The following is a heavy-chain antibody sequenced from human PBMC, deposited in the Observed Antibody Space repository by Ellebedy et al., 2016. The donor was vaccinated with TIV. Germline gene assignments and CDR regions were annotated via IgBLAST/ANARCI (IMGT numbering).Heavy chain of an antibody. V-gene: IGHV4-30-4*01. CDR2: IYYSGST. Sequence: SETLSLTXAVYGGSFSGYYWSWISQPPGKGLEWIGYIYYSGSTYYNPSLKSRVTISVDTSKNQFSLKLSSVTAADTAVYYCAREASVPAASWVWFDPWGQGTLVTVSS. J-gene: IGHJ5*02. CDR1: GGSFSGYY. CDR3: AREASVPAASWVWFDP. D-gene: IGHD2-2*01.